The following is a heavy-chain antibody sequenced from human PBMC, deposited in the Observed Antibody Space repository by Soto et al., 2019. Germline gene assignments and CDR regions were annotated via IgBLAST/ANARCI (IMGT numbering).Heavy chain of an antibody. CDR2: IIPIFGTA. CDR3: ASSGPDIAAAGTSDY. V-gene: IGHV1-69*01. J-gene: IGHJ4*02. D-gene: IGHD6-13*01. Sequence: QVQLVQSGAEVKKPGSSVKVSCKASGGTFSSYAISWVRQAPGQGLEWVGGIIPIFGTANYAQKFQGRVTITADESTSTAYMELSSLRSEDTAVYYCASSGPDIAAAGTSDYWGQGTLVTVSS. CDR1: GGTFSSYA.